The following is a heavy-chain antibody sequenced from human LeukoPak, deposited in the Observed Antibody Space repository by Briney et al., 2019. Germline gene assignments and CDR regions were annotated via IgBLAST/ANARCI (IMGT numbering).Heavy chain of an antibody. CDR3: AKDHSSSWYGAVDI. V-gene: IGHV3-23*01. J-gene: IGHJ3*02. CDR2: ISGSGGST. CDR1: GFTFSSYW. D-gene: IGHD6-13*01. Sequence: PGGSLRLSCAASGFTFSSYWMHWVRQVPGKGLVWVSAISGSGGSTYYAGSVKGRFTISRDNSKNTLYLQMNSLRAEDTAVYYCAKDHSSSWYGAVDIWGQGTMVTVSS.